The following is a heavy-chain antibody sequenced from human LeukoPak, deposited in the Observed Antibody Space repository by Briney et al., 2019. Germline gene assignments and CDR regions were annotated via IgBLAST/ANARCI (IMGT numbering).Heavy chain of an antibody. Sequence: SETLSLTCAVYGGSFSGYYWSWIRQPPGKGLEWIGEINHSGSTNYNPPLKSRVTISVDTSKNQFSLKLSSVTAADTAVYYCARVRCSSTSCYLRGKKWFDPWGQGTLVTVSS. D-gene: IGHD2-2*01. CDR1: GGSFSGYY. J-gene: IGHJ5*02. CDR3: ARVRCSSTSCYLRGKKWFDP. CDR2: INHSGST. V-gene: IGHV4-34*01.